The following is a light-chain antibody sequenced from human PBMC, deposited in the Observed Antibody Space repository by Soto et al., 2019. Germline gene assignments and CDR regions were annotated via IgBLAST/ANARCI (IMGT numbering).Light chain of an antibody. V-gene: IGKV3-15*01. CDR3: QQYNNWPRELT. CDR1: QSVRSN. CDR2: GAS. J-gene: IGKJ4*01. Sequence: EVVMTQSPATLSVSPGERATLSCRASQSVRSNLAWYQQKPGQAPRLLISGASTRGAGIPARFSGSGSETEFTLTISSLQSEDFAVYYCQQYNNWPRELTFGGGTKVDIK.